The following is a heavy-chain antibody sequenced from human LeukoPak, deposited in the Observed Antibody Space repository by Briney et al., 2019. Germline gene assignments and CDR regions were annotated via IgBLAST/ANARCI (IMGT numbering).Heavy chain of an antibody. V-gene: IGHV1-18*01. CDR3: ASPNCSSTSCSTARGAFDI. CDR1: GYTFTSYG. D-gene: IGHD2-2*01. CDR2: ISAYNGNT. Sequence: ASVKVSCKASGYTFTSYGISWVRQAPGQGLEWMGWISAYNGNTNYAQKLQGRVTMTTDTSTSTAYMELRSLRSDDTAVYYCASPNCSSTSCSTARGAFDIWGQGTMVTVSS. J-gene: IGHJ3*02.